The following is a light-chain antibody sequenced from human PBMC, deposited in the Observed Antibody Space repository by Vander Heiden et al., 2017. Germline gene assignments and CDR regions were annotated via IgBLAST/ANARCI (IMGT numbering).Light chain of an antibody. J-gene: IGKJ5*01. CDR3: QQYNNWPLT. CDR1: QGVSSN. CDR2: GAS. V-gene: IGKV3-15*01. Sequence: EIVMTQSPATLSVSPGERATLSCRASQGVSSNLAWYQQKPGQAPRLLIYGASTRATGIPARFSGSASGTEFTLTISSLQSEDFAVYSCQQYNNWPLTFGQGTRLEIK.